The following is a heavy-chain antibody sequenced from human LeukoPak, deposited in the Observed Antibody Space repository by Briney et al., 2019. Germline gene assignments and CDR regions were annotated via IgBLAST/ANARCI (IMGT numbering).Heavy chain of an antibody. Sequence: GRSLRLSCAASGFTFSSYGMHWVRQAPGKGLEWVAVISYDGSNKYYADSVKGRFTISRDNSKNTLYLQMNSLRAEDTAVYYCAKTHYGDYAHFDYWGQGTLVTVSS. V-gene: IGHV3-30*18. J-gene: IGHJ4*02. D-gene: IGHD4-17*01. CDR2: ISYDGSNK. CDR1: GFTFSSYG. CDR3: AKTHYGDYAHFDY.